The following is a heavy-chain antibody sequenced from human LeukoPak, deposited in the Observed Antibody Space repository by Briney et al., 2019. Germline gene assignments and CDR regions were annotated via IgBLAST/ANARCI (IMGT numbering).Heavy chain of an antibody. CDR2: FYYSGST. CDR1: GGSISSGSFY. CDR3: ARRPAGYSSSWYAYYFDY. Sequence: SETLSLSCTVSGGSISSGSFYWGWIRQPPGTRLEWIGSFYYSGSTYYNPSLESRVSISVDTSKNQFSLKLSSVTAADTAVYYCARRPAGYSSSWYAYYFDYWGQGTLVTVSS. V-gene: IGHV4-39*07. J-gene: IGHJ4*02. D-gene: IGHD6-13*01.